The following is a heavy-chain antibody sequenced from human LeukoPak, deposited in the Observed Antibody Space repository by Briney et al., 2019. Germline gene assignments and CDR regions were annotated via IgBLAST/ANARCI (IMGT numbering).Heavy chain of an antibody. Sequence: ASETLSLTCTVSGGSISSSSYYWGWIRQPPGKGLEWIGSIYYSGSTYYNPPLKSRVTISVDTSKNQFSLKLSSVTAADTAVYYCAKMRYYFDYWGQGTMVTVSS. J-gene: IGHJ4*03. V-gene: IGHV4-39*07. CDR2: IYYSGST. D-gene: IGHD5-24*01. CDR3: AKMRYYFDY. CDR1: GGSISSSSYY.